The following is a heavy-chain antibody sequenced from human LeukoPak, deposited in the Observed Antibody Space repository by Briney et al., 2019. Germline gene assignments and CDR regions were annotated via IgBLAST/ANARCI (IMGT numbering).Heavy chain of an antibody. CDR3: ARELAGYGKLDY. Sequence: SGTLSLTCPAPVGSLTMGISFWSWTRHPAGKGLEWIGRIFTIGSTNYNPSLKSRVTISPDTSKNQFSLKLSSATAADTAVYYCARELAGYGKLDYWGQGILVTVSS. CDR1: VGSLTMGISF. J-gene: IGHJ4*02. CDR2: IFTIGST. D-gene: IGHD5-12*01. V-gene: IGHV4-61*02.